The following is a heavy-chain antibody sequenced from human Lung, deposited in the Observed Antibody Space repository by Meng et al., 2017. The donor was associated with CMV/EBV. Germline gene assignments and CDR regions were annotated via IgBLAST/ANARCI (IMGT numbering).Heavy chain of an antibody. Sequence: ASXXVSCKASGYTFTSYDINWVRQATGQGLEWMGWMNPNSGDTGYAQKFQGRVTITRNTSISTAYMELSSLRSEDTAVYYCARGQGRGWFDSWGQGTLVTVSS. CDR2: MNPNSGDT. CDR3: ARGQGRGWFDS. CDR1: GYTFTSYD. D-gene: IGHD3-16*01. J-gene: IGHJ5*01. V-gene: IGHV1-8*03.